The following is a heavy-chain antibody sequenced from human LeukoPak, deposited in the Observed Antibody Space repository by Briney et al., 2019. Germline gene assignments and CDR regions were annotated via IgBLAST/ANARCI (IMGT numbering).Heavy chain of an antibody. CDR1: GFSVSDNG. D-gene: IGHD3-16*01. V-gene: IGHV3-23*01. CDR3: AKDDNYIRFLS. CDR2: ISGSGGNT. J-gene: IGHJ5*02. Sequence: GGTLRLSCAASGFSVSDNGMNWVRQAPGKGLEWVSGISGSGGNTYYADSVKGRFTISRDNSKNTLYLQMNSLRAEDTAVYYCAKDDNYIRFLSWGQGTLVTVSS.